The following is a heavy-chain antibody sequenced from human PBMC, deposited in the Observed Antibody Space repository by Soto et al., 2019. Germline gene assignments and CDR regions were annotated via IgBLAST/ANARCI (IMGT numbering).Heavy chain of an antibody. CDR1: GGSISSSSYY. V-gene: IGHV4-39*01. D-gene: IGHD2-21*01. CDR2: IYYSGSP. J-gene: IGHJ3*02. CDR3: ARWGLGAFDI. Sequence: SETLSLTCTVSGGSISSSSYYWGWIRQPPGKGLEWIGSIYYSGSPYYNPSLKSRVTISVDTSKNQFSLKLTSVTAADTAVYYCARWGLGAFDIWGQGTMVTVSS.